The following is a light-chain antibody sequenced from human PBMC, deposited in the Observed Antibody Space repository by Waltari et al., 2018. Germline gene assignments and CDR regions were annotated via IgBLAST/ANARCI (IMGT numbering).Light chain of an antibody. CDR1: QSVKNN. Sequence: DIQLTQSPSILSASVGDRVTITCRASQSVKNNLAWYQHRPGKPPRVLIHKASRLESGVPSRFSGSGFGTEFILYISYLQPDDSATYYCQEYDVLPVTFGGGTKVEIK. J-gene: IGKJ4*01. V-gene: IGKV1-5*03. CDR3: QEYDVLPVT. CDR2: KAS.